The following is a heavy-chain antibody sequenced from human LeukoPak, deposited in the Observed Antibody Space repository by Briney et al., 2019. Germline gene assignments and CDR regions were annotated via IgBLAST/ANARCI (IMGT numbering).Heavy chain of an antibody. CDR1: GGTSSSYP. CDR3: ARAPSGGSSWYSLDY. D-gene: IGHD6-13*01. Sequence: ASVKVSCKASGGTSSSYPISWVRQAPGQGLEWMGWMNPNSGNTGYAQKFQGRVTITRNTSISTAYMELSSLRSEDTAVYYCARAPSGGSSWYSLDYWGQGTLVTVSS. CDR2: MNPNSGNT. V-gene: IGHV1-8*03. J-gene: IGHJ4*02.